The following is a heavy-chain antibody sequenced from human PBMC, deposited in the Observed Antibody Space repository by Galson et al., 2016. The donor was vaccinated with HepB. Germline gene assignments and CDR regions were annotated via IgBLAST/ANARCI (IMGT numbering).Heavy chain of an antibody. Sequence: SLRLSCAASGFTFSRYDMHWVRHVTGKGLEWVSAIGTAGDTYNPGSVKGRFTISRENAKNSLYLQMNSLRDEDTAVYYCARDGGGTGGYYYYAMDVWGQGTTVTVSS. CDR3: ARDGGGTGGYYYYAMDV. V-gene: IGHV3-13*01. J-gene: IGHJ6*02. CDR2: IGTAGDT. CDR1: GFTFSRYD. D-gene: IGHD1-14*01.